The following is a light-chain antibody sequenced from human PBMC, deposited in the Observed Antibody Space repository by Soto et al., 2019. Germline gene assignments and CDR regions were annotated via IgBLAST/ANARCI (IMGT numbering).Light chain of an antibody. Sequence: EIVLTQSPGTLSLSPGERATLSCRASQSVSSSYLAWYQQKPGQAPRLLIYGASSRATGIPDRFSGSGSGTEFTLIISGLQPDDSATYYCQHYTNTNNPWMFGQGTKVDIK. CDR3: QHYTNTNNPWM. CDR1: QSVSSSY. V-gene: IGKV3-20*01. CDR2: GAS. J-gene: IGKJ1*01.